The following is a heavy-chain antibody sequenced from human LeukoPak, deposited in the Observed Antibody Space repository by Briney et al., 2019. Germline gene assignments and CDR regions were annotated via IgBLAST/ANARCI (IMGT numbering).Heavy chain of an antibody. J-gene: IGHJ1*01. CDR1: GYTLTSYN. D-gene: IGHD3-22*01. Sequence: ASVKVSCKASGYTLTSYNIHWVRQAPGQGLEWMGIFTPSGGSTSYAQKFQGRVTMTRDTSTSTVYMEMSSLRSEDTAVYYCARGGHSSGFEYFPHWGQGTLVTVSS. V-gene: IGHV1-46*01. CDR2: FTPSGGST. CDR3: ARGGHSSGFEYFPH.